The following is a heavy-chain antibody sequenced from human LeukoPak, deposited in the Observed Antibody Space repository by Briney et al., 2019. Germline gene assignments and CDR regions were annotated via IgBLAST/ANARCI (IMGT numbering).Heavy chain of an antibody. CDR1: GYSLTNYY. Sequence: ASVKVSCTTFGYSLTNYYVHWVRQAPGQGIDPMGEINPSGGSTRYAQKFQGRITVTRDTYTNTVYMDLSSLRSEDTATYYCARGAPTTRIGAGRFDYWGQGSLLTVAS. CDR3: ARGAPTTRIGAGRFDY. CDR2: INPSGGST. V-gene: IGHV1-46*01. D-gene: IGHD5-12*01. J-gene: IGHJ4*02.